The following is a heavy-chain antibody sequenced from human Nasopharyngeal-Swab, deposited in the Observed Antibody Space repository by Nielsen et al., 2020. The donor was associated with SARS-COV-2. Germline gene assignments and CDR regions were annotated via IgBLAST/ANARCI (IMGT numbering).Heavy chain of an antibody. CDR1: GFTFSSYG. CDR2: ISGSGGST. CDR3: AKGRGSPSAPFDY. D-gene: IGHD1-26*01. J-gene: IGHJ4*02. V-gene: IGHV3-23*01. Sequence: GGSLRLSCAASGFTFSSYGMHWVRQAPGKGLEWVSAISGSGGSTYYADSVKGRFTISRDNSKNTLYLQMNSLRAEDTAVYYCAKGRGSPSAPFDYWGQGTLVTVSS.